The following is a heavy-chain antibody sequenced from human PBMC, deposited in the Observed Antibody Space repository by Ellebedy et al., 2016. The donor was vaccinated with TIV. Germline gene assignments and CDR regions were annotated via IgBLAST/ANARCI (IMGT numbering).Heavy chain of an antibody. J-gene: IGHJ5*02. CDR1: GFTFSSYS. V-gene: IGHV3-21*01. CDR3: AVEYSSSDWFDP. CDR2: ISSSSSYI. D-gene: IGHD6-6*01. Sequence: GESLKISXAASGFTFSSYSMNWVRQAPGKGLEWVSSISSSSSYIYYADSVKGRFTISRDNSKNTLYLQMNSLRAEDTAVYYCAVEYSSSDWFDPWGQGTLVTVSS.